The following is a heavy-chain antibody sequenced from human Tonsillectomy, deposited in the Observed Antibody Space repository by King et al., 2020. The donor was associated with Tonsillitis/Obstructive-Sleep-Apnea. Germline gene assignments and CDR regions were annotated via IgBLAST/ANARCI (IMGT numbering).Heavy chain of an antibody. CDR2: ISWNSGNI. J-gene: IGHJ4*02. Sequence: RLVQSGGDLVQPGRSLRLSCAASGFTFDDYAMHWVRQAPGKGLEWVSGISWNSGNIAYADSVKGRFTISRDNAKNFLYLQMNSLRAEDTAFYYCAKDYDYGTSQPMYYFNYWGQGTLVTVSS. D-gene: IGHD4-17*01. CDR1: GFTFDDYA. CDR3: AKDYDYGTSQPMYYFNY. V-gene: IGHV3-9*01.